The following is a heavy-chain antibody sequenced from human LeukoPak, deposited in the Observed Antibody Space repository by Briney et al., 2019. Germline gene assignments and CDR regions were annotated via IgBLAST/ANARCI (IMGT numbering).Heavy chain of an antibody. D-gene: IGHD3-22*01. CDR2: IGSSSSYM. CDR3: ARDSEVVIDPPIDY. V-gene: IGHV3-21*01. J-gene: IGHJ4*02. CDR1: GFTFSSYS. Sequence: GGSLRLSCAASGFTFSSYSMNWVRQAPGKGLEWVSSIGSSSSYMYYADSVKGRFTISRDNAKNSLYLQMNSLRAEDTAVYYCARDSEVVIDPPIDYWGQGTLVTVSS.